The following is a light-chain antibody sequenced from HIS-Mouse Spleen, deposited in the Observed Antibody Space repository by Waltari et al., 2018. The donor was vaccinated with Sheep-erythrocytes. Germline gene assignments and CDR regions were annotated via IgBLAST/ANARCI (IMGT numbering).Light chain of an antibody. CDR2: SNN. V-gene: IGLV1-44*01. CDR1: SSHIGSNT. J-gene: IGLJ1*01. CDR3: AAWDDSLNGYV. Sequence: QSVLTQPPSASGTPGQRVTISCSGSSSHIGSNTVTWYQQLPGTAPKRLIYSNNQRPSGVPDRFSGSKSGTSASLAISGLQSEDEADYYCAAWDDSLNGYVFGTGTKVTVL.